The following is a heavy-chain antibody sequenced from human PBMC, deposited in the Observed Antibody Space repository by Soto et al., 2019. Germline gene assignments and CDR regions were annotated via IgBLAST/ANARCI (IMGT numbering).Heavy chain of an antibody. J-gene: IGHJ6*02. CDR3: AKDLANGCNEGVDYYYGMDV. CDR2: MSHDVSNK. D-gene: IGHD1-1*01. Sequence: QVQLVESGGGVVQPGMSLRLSCAASGFTFRSSGMHWVRQAPGKGLEWVAGMSHDVSNKFHADSVKGRFTISRDNSKNTLYLQMNSRRAEDTAVYYCAKDLANGCNEGVDYYYGMDVWGQGTTVTVSS. V-gene: IGHV3-30*18. CDR1: GFTFRSSG.